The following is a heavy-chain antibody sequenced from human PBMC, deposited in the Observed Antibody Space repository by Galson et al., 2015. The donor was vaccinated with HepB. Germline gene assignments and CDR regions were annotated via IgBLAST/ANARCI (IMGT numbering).Heavy chain of an antibody. J-gene: IGHJ4*02. CDR3: AKGTTNIDY. CDR2: IGVNAGST. V-gene: IGHV3-23*01. Sequence: SLRLSCAASGFTFSSLGMTWARQAPGKGLECVSAIGVNAGSTDYADSVKGRFPISRDNSKNMLYLQMNNLRAEDTDVYYCAKGTTNIDYWGQGTLVTVSS. CDR1: GFTFSSLG. D-gene: IGHD1-1*01.